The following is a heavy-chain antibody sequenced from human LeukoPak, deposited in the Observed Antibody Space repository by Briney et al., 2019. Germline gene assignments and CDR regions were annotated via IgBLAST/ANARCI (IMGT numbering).Heavy chain of an antibody. V-gene: IGHV4-34*01. Sequence: PSETLSLTCAVYGGSFSGYYWSWIRQPPGKGLEWIAEINNSGSTNYNPSLKSRVTISIDTSKNQFSLKVSSVTAADTAVYYCARDGRFDFWSAYYDYWGHGTLATVSS. CDR3: ARDGRFDFWSAYYDY. CDR1: GGSFSGYY. D-gene: IGHD3-3*01. CDR2: INNSGST. J-gene: IGHJ4*01.